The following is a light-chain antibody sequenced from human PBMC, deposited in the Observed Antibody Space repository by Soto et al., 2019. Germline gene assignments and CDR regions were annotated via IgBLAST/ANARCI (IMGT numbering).Light chain of an antibody. CDR2: GAS. V-gene: IGKV3-15*01. Sequence: EIVMTQSPAALSVSPGERVALSCRASQSISFNLAWYQQKPGQAPRLLVYGASTKATDMPGRFSGRGSGTEFTLTINNLQSEDFAVYYCQQYRNWPRTFGQGTKVDI. CDR3: QQYRNWPRT. J-gene: IGKJ1*01. CDR1: QSISFN.